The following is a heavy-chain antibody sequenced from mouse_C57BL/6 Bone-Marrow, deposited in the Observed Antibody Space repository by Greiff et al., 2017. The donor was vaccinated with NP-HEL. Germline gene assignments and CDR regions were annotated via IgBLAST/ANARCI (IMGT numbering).Heavy chain of an antibody. J-gene: IGHJ2*01. Sequence: EVQRVESGGGLVKPGGSLKLSCAASGFTFSSYSMSWVRQTPEKRLEWVATISDGGSYTYYPDNVKGRFTITRDNAKNNRYLQMSHLKSEDTAMYYCAREGNYCGSCLLDYWGQGTTLTVSS. CDR3: AREGNYCGSCLLDY. D-gene: IGHD1-1*01. V-gene: IGHV5-4*01. CDR1: GFTFSSYS. CDR2: ISDGGSYT.